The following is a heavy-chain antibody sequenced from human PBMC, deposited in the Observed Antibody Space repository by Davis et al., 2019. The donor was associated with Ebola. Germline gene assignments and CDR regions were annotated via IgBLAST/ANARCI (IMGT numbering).Heavy chain of an antibody. J-gene: IGHJ6*02. CDR2: ISTTGSTT. CDR3: ARDDILTDVLYYYYYGMDV. V-gene: IGHV3-11*01. D-gene: IGHD3-9*01. CDR1: GFRFSDYY. Sequence: PGGSLRLSCAASGFRFSDYYMNWIRQAPGKGLECISYISTTGSTTYYADSVKGRFTISRDNAKNSLYLQMNGLRAEDTAVYYCARDDILTDVLYYYYYGMDVWGQGTTVTVSS.